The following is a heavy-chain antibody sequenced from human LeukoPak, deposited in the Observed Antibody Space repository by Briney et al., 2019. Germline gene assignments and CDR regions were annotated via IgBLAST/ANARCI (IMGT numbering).Heavy chain of an antibody. CDR2: ISGSGGST. J-gene: IGHJ4*02. CDR1: GFTFSSYA. CDR3: AKSHYYYDSSGYYPPNPFDY. Sequence: PGGSLRLSCAASGFTFSSYAMSWVRQAPGKGLEWVSAISGSGGSTYYADSVKGRFTISRDNSKNTLYLQMNSLRAEDTAVHYCAKSHYYYDSSGYYPPNPFDYWGQGTLVTVSS. V-gene: IGHV3-23*01. D-gene: IGHD3-22*01.